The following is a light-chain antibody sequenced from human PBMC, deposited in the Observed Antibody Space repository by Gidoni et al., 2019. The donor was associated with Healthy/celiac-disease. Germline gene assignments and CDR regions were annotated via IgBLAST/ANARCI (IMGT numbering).Light chain of an antibody. V-gene: IGKV3-11*01. Sequence: EIVWTQSPATLSLSPGERATLSCRASQSVSSYLAWYHQKPGQAPRLLIYDASNRATGIPARFSGSGSGTDFTLTISSLEPEDFAVYYCQLSKTFGPGTKVEIK. CDR2: DAS. CDR1: QSVSSY. CDR3: QLSKT. J-gene: IGKJ3*01.